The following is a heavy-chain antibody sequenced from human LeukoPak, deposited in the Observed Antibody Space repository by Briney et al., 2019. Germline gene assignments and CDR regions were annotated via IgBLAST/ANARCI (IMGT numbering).Heavy chain of an antibody. Sequence: GGSLRLSCAASGVVFSNYSMNWVRQAPGKGLEWVSSITGSTIYTYYADSVKGRFTISRDNTQNSLYLQMNSLRAEDTAVYYCAKRDSSSWYSLYFDYWGQGTLVTVSS. CDR2: ITGSTIYT. CDR3: AKRDSSSWYSLYFDY. V-gene: IGHV3-21*04. CDR1: GVVFSNYS. D-gene: IGHD6-13*01. J-gene: IGHJ4*02.